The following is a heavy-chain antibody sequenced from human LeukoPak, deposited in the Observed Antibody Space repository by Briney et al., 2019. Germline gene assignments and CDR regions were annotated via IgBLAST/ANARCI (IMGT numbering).Heavy chain of an antibody. CDR2: LSPHGNYE. J-gene: IGHJ4*02. Sequence: GRSLRLSCAASGFTFSDYGIHWVRQAPGKGLEWVAVLSPHGNYEYYADSVQGRFTISRDNSKNTLYLQMNSLRAEDTAVYYCAKVDPQLGHLEYLGQGTLVTVSS. CDR1: GFTFSDYG. D-gene: IGHD6-13*01. CDR3: AKVDPQLGHLEY. V-gene: IGHV3-33*06.